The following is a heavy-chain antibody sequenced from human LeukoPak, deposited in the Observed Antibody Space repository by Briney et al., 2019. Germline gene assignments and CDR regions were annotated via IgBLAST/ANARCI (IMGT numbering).Heavy chain of an antibody. Sequence: GGSLRLSCAASGFTFTSYAMSWVRQAPGEGLEWVSAISGSGGSTYYADSVKGRFTISRDNSKNTLYLQMNSLRAEDTAVYYCAKDQAPKGDYVTHYYFDYWGQGTLVTVSS. J-gene: IGHJ4*02. V-gene: IGHV3-23*01. CDR1: GFTFTSYA. D-gene: IGHD4-17*01. CDR3: AKDQAPKGDYVTHYYFDY. CDR2: ISGSGGST.